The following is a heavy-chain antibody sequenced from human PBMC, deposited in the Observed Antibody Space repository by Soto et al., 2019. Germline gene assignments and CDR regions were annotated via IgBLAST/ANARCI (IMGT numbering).Heavy chain of an antibody. V-gene: IGHV1-18*04. CDR1: GYTFTSYG. CDR2: ISAYNGNT. Sequence: QVQLVQSGAEVKKPGASVKVSCKASGYTFTSYGISWVRQAPGQGLEWMGWISAYNGNTNYAQKHQGRVTMTTDTSTSTAYMELSSLRSDDTAVYYFARDPRYYEFWSGYPRYYGMDGWGQGTTVTVSS. CDR3: ARDPRYYEFWSGYPRYYGMDG. J-gene: IGHJ6*02. D-gene: IGHD3-3*01.